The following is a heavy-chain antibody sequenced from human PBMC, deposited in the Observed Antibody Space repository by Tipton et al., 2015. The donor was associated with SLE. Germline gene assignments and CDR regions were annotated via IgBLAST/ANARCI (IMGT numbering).Heavy chain of an antibody. CDR3: ARGVAYYYDSGAFDI. CDR2: INSDGSST. CDR1: GFTFSSYW. D-gene: IGHD3-22*01. Sequence: SLRLSCAASGFTFSSYWMHWVRQAPGKGLVWVSRINSDGSSTSYADSVKGRFTISRDNAKNTLYLQMSRLRAEDTAVYYCARGVAYYYDSGAFDIWGQGTMVTVSS. V-gene: IGHV3-74*01. J-gene: IGHJ3*02.